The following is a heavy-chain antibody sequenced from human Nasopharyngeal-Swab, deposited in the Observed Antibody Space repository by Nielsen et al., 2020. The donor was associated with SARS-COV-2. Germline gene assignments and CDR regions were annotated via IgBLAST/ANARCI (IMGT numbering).Heavy chain of an antibody. D-gene: IGHD5-24*01. J-gene: IGHJ4*02. CDR2: ISYTGNT. CDR3: AREGMTTIAFDY. CDR1: GDSLISYY. V-gene: IGHV4-59*01. Sequence: SETLSLTCTVSGDSLISYYWSGIRKSPGKGLEWTGYISYTGNTNSNPSLKSRVALSLDTSKNQFSLKLSSVTAADTAVYYCAREGMTTIAFDYWGQGTLVTVS.